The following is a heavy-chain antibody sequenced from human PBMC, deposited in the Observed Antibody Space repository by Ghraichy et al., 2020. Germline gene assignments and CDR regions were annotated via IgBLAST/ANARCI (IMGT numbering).Heavy chain of an antibody. D-gene: IGHD6-19*01. Sequence: SVKVSCKASGFTFTSSAVQWVRQARGQRLEWIGGIVVGSGNTNYAQKFQERVTITRDMSTSTAYMELSSLRSEDTAVYYCAAGVSSGWYMRHYYYGMDVWGQGTTVTVSS. V-gene: IGHV1-58*01. CDR3: AAGVSSGWYMRHYYYGMDV. CDR1: GFTFTSSA. J-gene: IGHJ6*02. CDR2: IVVGSGNT.